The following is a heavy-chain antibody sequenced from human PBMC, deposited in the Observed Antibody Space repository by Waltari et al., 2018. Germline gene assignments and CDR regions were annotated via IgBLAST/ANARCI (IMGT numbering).Heavy chain of an antibody. V-gene: IGHV1-69*08. CDR3: ARVTRLRHFDY. J-gene: IGHJ4*02. Sequence: QVQLVQSGAEVKKPGSSVKVSCKASGGTFSSYAISWVRQAPGQGLEWMGRIIPIFGTANYAQKFPVRVTVTADKSTSTAYMELSSLRSEDTVVYYCARVTRLRHFDYWGQGTLVTVSS. D-gene: IGHD4-17*01. CDR2: IIPIFGTA. CDR1: GGTFSSYA.